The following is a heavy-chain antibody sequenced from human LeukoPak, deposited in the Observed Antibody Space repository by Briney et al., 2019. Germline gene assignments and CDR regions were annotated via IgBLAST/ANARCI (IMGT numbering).Heavy chain of an antibody. CDR2: ISGSGGST. D-gene: IGHD2-2*01. J-gene: IGHJ4*02. CDR3: ARVRETQSAMPRKGLYY. V-gene: IGHV3-23*01. Sequence: PGGSLRLSCAASGFTFSSYGMSWVRQAPGKGLEWVSAISGSGGSTYYADSVKGRFTISRDNSKNTLYLQMNSLRAEDTAVYYCARVRETQSAMPRKGLYYWGQGTLVTVSS. CDR1: GFTFSSYG.